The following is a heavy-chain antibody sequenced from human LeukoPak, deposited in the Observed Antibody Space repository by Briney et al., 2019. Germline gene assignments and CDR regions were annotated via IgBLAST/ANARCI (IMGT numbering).Heavy chain of an antibody. CDR1: GFTFSSYA. Sequence: GGSLRLSRAASGFTFSSYAMHWVRQAPGKGLEWVAVISYDGSNKYYADSVKGRFTISRDNSKNTLYLQMNSLRAEDTAVYYCARDHPIYSSGDNWFDPWGQGTLVTVSS. V-gene: IGHV3-30*04. D-gene: IGHD6-19*01. CDR3: ARDHPIYSSGDNWFDP. CDR2: ISYDGSNK. J-gene: IGHJ5*02.